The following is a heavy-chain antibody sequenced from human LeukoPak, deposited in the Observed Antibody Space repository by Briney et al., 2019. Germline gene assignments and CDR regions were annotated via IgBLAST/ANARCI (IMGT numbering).Heavy chain of an antibody. CDR1: GYTFNSYG. V-gene: IGHV1-18*01. J-gene: IGHJ4*02. Sequence: ASVKVSCKASGYTFNSYGFSWVRQAPGQGLEWMGWISAHNGNRNYAQKLQGRVTMTTDTSTSTAYMELRSLRSDDTAVYYCVRSDGSGYYPRTLDYWGQGTLVTVSS. CDR3: VRSDGSGYYPRTLDY. CDR2: ISAHNGNR. D-gene: IGHD3-22*01.